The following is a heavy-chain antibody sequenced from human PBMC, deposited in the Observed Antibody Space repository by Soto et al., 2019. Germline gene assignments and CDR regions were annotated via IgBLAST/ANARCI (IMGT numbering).Heavy chain of an antibody. CDR1: GFTFSSYW. CDR3: ARVLTGSWNWFDP. J-gene: IGHJ5*02. Sequence: EVQLVESGGGLVQPGDSLRLSCAAYGFTFSSYWMHWVRQAPGKGLVWVSRINSDGSRTNYADSVKGRFTVSRDNAKKTQYLQMNSLRAEDTAVYYCARVLTGSWNWFDPWGQGTLVTVSS. V-gene: IGHV3-74*01. CDR2: INSDGSRT. D-gene: IGHD6-13*01.